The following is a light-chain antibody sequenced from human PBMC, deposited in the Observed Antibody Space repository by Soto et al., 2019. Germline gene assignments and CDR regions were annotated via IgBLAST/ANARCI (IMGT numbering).Light chain of an antibody. CDR1: SSDVGGYTY. Sequence: QSVLTQPPSASGSPGQSVTISCTGTSSDVGGYTYVSWYQQHPGKAPKLLIHDVTERPSGVPDRFSGSRSDSTASLTVSGLQAEDDADYYCSSYAGNDIVLFGGGTKLTVL. CDR2: DVT. V-gene: IGLV2-8*01. CDR3: SSYAGNDIVL. J-gene: IGLJ2*01.